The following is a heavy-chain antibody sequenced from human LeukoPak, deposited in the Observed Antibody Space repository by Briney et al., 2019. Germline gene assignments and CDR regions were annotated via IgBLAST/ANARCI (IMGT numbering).Heavy chain of an antibody. J-gene: IGHJ5*02. CDR3: ERHLCGGAVSGTDRFDP. V-gene: IGHV1-2*06. CDR2: INPSSGGT. Sequence: ASVKVSCKASGYTFTGYYMHWVRQAPGQGLEWMGRINPSSGGTDYAQNFQGRVTMTRDTSITTAYMELSRLRSDDTAVYYCERHLCGGAVSGTDRFDPWGQGTLVTVFS. D-gene: IGHD6-19*01. CDR1: GYTFTGYY.